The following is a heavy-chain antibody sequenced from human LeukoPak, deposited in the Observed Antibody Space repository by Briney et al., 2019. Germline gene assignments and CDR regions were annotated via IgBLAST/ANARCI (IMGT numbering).Heavy chain of an antibody. CDR1: GFTFSSLG. CDR2: IWYDGSNK. D-gene: IGHD3-3*01. V-gene: IGHV3-33*01. CDR3: ARDRSLRFLEWLLSY. Sequence: GGSLRLSCAASGFTFSSLGMHWVRQAPGKGLEWVAVIWYDGSNKYYADSVKGRFTISRDNSKNTLYLQMNSLRAEDTAVYYCARDRSLRFLEWLLSYWGQGTLVTVSS. J-gene: IGHJ4*02.